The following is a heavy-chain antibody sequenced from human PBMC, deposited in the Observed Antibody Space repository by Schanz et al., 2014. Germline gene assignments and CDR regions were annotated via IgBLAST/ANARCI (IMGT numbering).Heavy chain of an antibody. V-gene: IGHV3-21*01. J-gene: IGHJ4*02. CDR1: GFTISSYS. D-gene: IGHD2-15*01. CDR2: ISSSGSYI. Sequence: EVHLVESGGGLVKRGGSLRLSCAASGFTISSYSMNWVRQAPGKGLEWVSSISSSGSYIYYADSVKGRFSISRDNAKNSLFLQMNRLRAEDTALYYCARDRGYCSGGSCLTFDYWGQGTLVTVSS. CDR3: ARDRGYCSGGSCLTFDY.